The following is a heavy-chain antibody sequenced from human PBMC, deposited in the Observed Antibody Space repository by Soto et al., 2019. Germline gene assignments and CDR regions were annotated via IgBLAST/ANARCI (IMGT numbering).Heavy chain of an antibody. J-gene: IGHJ4*02. CDR2: IKSKNDGGAA. CDR3: VEGWNDF. V-gene: IGHV3-15*01. CDR1: GFMFSSAW. Sequence: EVQVVESGGDLVEPGGSLRLSCVTSGFMFSSAWMSWVRQCPGQGLEWVARIKSKNDGGAADYAAPVNGRFSISRDDSNSTVYLQMKSLRAEDTALYYCVEGWNDFWGQGTLVTVSS. D-gene: IGHD1-1*01.